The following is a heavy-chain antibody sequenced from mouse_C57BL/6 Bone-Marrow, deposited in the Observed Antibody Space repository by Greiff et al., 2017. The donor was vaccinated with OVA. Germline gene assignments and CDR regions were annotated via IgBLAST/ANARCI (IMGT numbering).Heavy chain of an antibody. Sequence: QVQLQQSGAELVKPGASVKLSCKASGYTFTSYWMHWVKQRPGRGLERIGRIDPNSGGTKYNEKFKSKATLTVDKPSSTAYMQLSSLTSEDSAVYYCATDGSAWFAYWGQGTLVTVSA. CDR1: GYTFTSYW. J-gene: IGHJ3*01. CDR3: ATDGSAWFAY. V-gene: IGHV1-72*01. CDR2: IDPNSGGT. D-gene: IGHD2-3*01.